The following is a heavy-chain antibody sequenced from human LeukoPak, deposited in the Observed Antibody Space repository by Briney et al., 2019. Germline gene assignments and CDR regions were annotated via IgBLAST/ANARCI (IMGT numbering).Heavy chain of an antibody. D-gene: IGHD5-18*01. CDR2: IKSKTDGGTT. Sequence: GGSLRLSCAASGFTFSNAWMSWVRQAPGKGLEWVGRIKSKTDGGTTDYAAPVKGRFTISRDDSKNTLYLQMNSLKTEDTAVYYCTTRTWIQLWFGAFDIWGQGTMVTVFS. V-gene: IGHV3-15*01. J-gene: IGHJ3*02. CDR1: GFTFSNAW. CDR3: TTRTWIQLWFGAFDI.